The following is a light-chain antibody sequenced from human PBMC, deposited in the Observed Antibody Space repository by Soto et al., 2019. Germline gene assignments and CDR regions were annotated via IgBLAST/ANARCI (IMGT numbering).Light chain of an antibody. CDR3: QQRSNWPPVT. CDR2: DAS. V-gene: IGKV3-11*01. Sequence: EIVLTQSPATLSLSPGERATLSCRASQSVSSYLAWYQQKPGQAPRLLIYDASNRATGIPARFSGSGSGTDFTLTISSLEPEDFAVHYCQQRSNWPPVTFGGGTTVDLK. J-gene: IGKJ4*01. CDR1: QSVSSY.